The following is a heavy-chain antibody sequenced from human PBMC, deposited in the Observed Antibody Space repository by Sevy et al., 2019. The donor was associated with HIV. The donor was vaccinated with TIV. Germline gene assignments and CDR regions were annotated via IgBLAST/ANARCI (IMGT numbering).Heavy chain of an antibody. CDR3: ARAGGVAHYYYYYGMDV. D-gene: IGHD2-15*01. CDR1: GYTFTGYY. CDR2: INPNSGGT. V-gene: IGHV1-2*02. J-gene: IGHJ6*02. Sequence: ASVKVSCKASGYTFTGYYMHWVRQAPGQGLEWMGWINPNSGGTNYAQKFQGRVTMTRDTSISTAYIELSRLRSDDTAVYYCARAGGVAHYYYYYGMDVWGQGTTVTVSS.